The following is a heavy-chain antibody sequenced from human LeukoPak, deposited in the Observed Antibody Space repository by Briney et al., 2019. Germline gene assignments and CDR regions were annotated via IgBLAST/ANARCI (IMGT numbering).Heavy chain of an antibody. CDR2: ISSSSSYI. D-gene: IGHD5-12*01. CDR3: ARGTGYSGYDLSWYFDY. CDR1: GFTFSSYS. J-gene: IGHJ4*02. V-gene: IGHV3-21*01. Sequence: RGSLRLSCAASGFTFSSYSMNWVRQAPGKGLEWVSSISSSSSYIYYADSVKGRFTISRDNAKNSLYLQMNSLRAEDTAVYYCARGTGYSGYDLSWYFDYWGQGTLVTVSS.